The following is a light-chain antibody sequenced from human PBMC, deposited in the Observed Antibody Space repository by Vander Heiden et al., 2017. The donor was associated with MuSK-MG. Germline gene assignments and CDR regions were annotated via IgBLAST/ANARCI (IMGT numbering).Light chain of an antibody. J-gene: IGKJ4*01. CDR1: QSISSY. Sequence: DIQMTQSPSSLSASVGDRVTITCRASQSISSYLNWYQQKPGKAPKLLIYAASSLQSGVPSKFSGSGSGTDFTLTISRLQPEDFATYYCQQCESNPNTFGGGTKLEIK. V-gene: IGKV1-39*01. CDR2: AAS. CDR3: QQCESNPNT.